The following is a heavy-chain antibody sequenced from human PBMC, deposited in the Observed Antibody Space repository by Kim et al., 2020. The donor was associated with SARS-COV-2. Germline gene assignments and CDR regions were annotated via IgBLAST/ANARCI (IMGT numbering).Heavy chain of an antibody. V-gene: IGHV4-39*01. D-gene: IGHD5-18*01. J-gene: IGHJ2*01. Sequence: NPSLKSRVTISVDTSKNQFSLKLSSVTAADTAVYYCARHPFLDTAMSPGFWGRGTLVTVSS. CDR3: ARHPFLDTAMSPGF.